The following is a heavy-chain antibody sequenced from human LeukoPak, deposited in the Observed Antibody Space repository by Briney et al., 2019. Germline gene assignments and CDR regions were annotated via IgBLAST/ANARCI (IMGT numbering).Heavy chain of an antibody. CDR3: ARVPAATYYYDSSGYYYFDY. Sequence: SETLSLTCAVYGGSFSGYYWSWIRQPPGKGLEWIGEINHSGSTNYNPSLKSRVTISVDTSKNQFSLKLSPVTAADTAVYYCARVPAATYYYDSSGYYYFDYWGQGTLVTVSS. CDR1: GGSFSGYY. J-gene: IGHJ4*02. D-gene: IGHD3-22*01. CDR2: INHSGST. V-gene: IGHV4-34*01.